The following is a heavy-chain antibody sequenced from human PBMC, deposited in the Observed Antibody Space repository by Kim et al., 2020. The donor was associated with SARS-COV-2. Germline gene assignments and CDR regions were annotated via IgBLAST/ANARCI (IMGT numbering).Heavy chain of an antibody. D-gene: IGHD6-13*01. CDR1: GYTFTSYD. V-gene: IGHV1-8*01. Sequence: ASVKVSCKASGYTFTSYDINWVRQATGQGLEWMGWMNPNSGNTGYAQKFQGRVTMTRNTSISTAYMELSSLRSEDTAVYYCARWLGSWLAYYYYGMDVWGQGTTVTVSS. CDR2: MNPNSGNT. CDR3: ARWLGSWLAYYYYGMDV. J-gene: IGHJ6*02.